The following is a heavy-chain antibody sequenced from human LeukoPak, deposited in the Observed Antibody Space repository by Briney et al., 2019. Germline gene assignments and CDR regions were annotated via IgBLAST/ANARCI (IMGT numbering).Heavy chain of an antibody. D-gene: IGHD3-16*01. CDR2: IGTAGDT. CDR1: GFTFSSYD. CDR3: ARGTVMGEGYMDV. V-gene: IGHV3-13*01. Sequence: HPGRSLRLSCAASGFTFSSYDMHWVRHATGKGLEWVSAIGTAGDTYYPGSVKGRFTISRENAKNSLYLQMNSLRAGDTAVYYCARGTVMGEGYMDVWGKGTTVTVSS. J-gene: IGHJ6*03.